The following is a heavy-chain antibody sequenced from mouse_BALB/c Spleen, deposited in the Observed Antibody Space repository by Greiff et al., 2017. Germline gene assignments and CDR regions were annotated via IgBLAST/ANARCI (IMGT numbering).Heavy chain of an antibody. CDR3: ARIASNWDLDD. V-gene: IGHV8-8*01. J-gene: IGHJ2*01. Sequence: QVTLKVCGPGILQPSQTLSLTCSFSGFSLSTSGMSVGWIRQPSGKGLEWLAHIWWNDDKYYNPALKSRLTISKDTSNNQVFLKIASVVTADTATYYCARIASNWDLDDWGQGTTLTVSS. D-gene: IGHD4-1*01. CDR2: IWWNDDK. CDR1: GFSLSTSGMS.